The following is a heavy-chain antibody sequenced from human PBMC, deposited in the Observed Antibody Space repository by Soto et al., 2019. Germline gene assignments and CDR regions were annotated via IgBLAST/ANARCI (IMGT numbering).Heavy chain of an antibody. V-gene: IGHV4-31*02. Sequence: QQPGKGLEWIGYIYYSGSTYYNPSLKSRVTISVDTSKNQFSLKLSSVTAADTAVYYCARAAHYSSPFRWFDPWGQGTLVTVSS. D-gene: IGHD6-13*01. CDR3: ARAAHYSSPFRWFDP. CDR2: IYYSGST. J-gene: IGHJ5*02.